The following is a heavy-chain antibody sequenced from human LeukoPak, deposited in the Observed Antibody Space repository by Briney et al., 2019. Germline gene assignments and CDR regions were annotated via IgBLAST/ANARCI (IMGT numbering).Heavy chain of an antibody. Sequence: GGSLRLSCAASGFTFSSYWMHWVRHVPGKGLMWVSRIKTDGSSTSYADSVKGRFIISRDNAKNTLYLQMNSLRVEDTAVYYCARDFMYSISCAGCWGQGTLVTVSS. CDR1: GFTFSSYW. V-gene: IGHV3-74*01. D-gene: IGHD6-13*01. J-gene: IGHJ4*02. CDR2: IKTDGSST. CDR3: ARDFMYSISCAGC.